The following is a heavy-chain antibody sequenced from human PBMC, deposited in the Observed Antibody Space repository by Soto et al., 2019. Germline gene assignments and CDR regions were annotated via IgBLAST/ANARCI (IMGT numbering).Heavy chain of an antibody. Sequence: GSLRLSCAASGFSLSSYSMNWVRQAPGKGLEGVASISTSSSYIYYADSVKGRFTISRDNAKNSLYLQMNSLRAEDTAVYYCARGFLYYESSCYYQENDAFDIWGQGTMVTVSS. V-gene: IGHV3-21*01. CDR3: ARGFLYYESSCYYQENDAFDI. J-gene: IGHJ3*02. CDR2: ISTSSSYI. D-gene: IGHD3-22*01. CDR1: GFSLSSYS.